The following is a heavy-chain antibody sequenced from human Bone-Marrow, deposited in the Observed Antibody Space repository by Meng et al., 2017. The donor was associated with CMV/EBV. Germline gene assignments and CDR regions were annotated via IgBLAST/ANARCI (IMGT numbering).Heavy chain of an antibody. J-gene: IGHJ4*02. CDR3: ARGGDDCSSTTCYYY. V-gene: IGHV1-2*02. CDR2: INPNSGGT. CDR1: GYTFTGYY. D-gene: IGHD2-2*01. Sequence: ASVKVSYKASGYTFTGYYMHWVRQAPGQGLEWMGWINPNSGGTNYAQKFQGRVTMTRDTSINTAYMELSRLRSDDTAVYYCARGGDDCSSTTCYYYWGQGTLVTVSS.